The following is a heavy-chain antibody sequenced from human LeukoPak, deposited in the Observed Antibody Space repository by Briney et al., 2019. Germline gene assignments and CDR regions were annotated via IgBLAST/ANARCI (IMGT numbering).Heavy chain of an antibody. CDR2: INHSGST. J-gene: IGHJ3*02. CDR1: GGSFSGYY. D-gene: IGHD6-19*01. CDR3: ARRATGIAVAGTSAFDI. V-gene: IGHV4-34*01. Sequence: PSETLSLTCAVYGGSFSGYYWSWIRQPPGKGLEWIGEINHSGSTNYNPSLKSRVTISVDTSKNQFSLKLSSVTAADTAVYYCARRATGIAVAGTSAFDIWGQGTMVTVSS.